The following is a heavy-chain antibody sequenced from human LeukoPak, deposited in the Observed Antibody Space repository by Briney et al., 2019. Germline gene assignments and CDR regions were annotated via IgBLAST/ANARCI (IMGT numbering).Heavy chain of an antibody. D-gene: IGHD3/OR15-3a*01. CDR2: IYYSGNT. J-gene: IGHJ4*02. Sequence: SETLSLACTVSGVSISSSNSYWGWIRQPPGKGLEWIGSIYYSGNTYYNASLKSQVPISIDTSKNQFSLRLTSVTAADTAVYYCARQTGSGLFILPGGQGTLVTVSS. V-gene: IGHV4-39*01. CDR3: ARQTGSGLFILP. CDR1: GVSISSSNSY.